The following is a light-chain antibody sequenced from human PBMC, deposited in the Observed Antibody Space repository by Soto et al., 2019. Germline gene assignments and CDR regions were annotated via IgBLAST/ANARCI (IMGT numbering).Light chain of an antibody. CDR2: SNN. V-gene: IGLV1-44*01. J-gene: IGLJ1*01. Sequence: QSVLTQPPSASGTPGQRVTISCSGSSSNIGSNVVNWFQQLPGTAPKLRVYSNNQRPSGVPDRFSGSKSGTSASLAISGLQSGDEADYYCATWDDSPNGYVFGTGTKLTVL. CDR1: SSNIGSNV. CDR3: ATWDDSPNGYV.